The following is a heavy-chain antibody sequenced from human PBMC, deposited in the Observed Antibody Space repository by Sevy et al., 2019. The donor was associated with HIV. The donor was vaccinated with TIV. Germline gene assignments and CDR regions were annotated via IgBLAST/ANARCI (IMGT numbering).Heavy chain of an antibody. D-gene: IGHD2-8*01. CDR1: GFTFSKYS. CDR3: AREGCTKPHDY. J-gene: IGHJ4*02. Sequence: GGSLRLSCAASGFTFSKYSMSWVRQPPGKGLEWVSTLAFGCGEINYGDPVKGRFTISRGNSKSSVYLQMNNLKPEDTAVYYCAREGCTKPHDYWGQGTLVTVSS. V-gene: IGHV3-23*01. CDR2: LAFGCGEI.